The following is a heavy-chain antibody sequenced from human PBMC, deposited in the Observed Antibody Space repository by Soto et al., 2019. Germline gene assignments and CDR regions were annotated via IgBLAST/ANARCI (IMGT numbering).Heavy chain of an antibody. CDR3: ARQGLYYDILTGSPPKDY. D-gene: IGHD3-9*01. V-gene: IGHV4-39*01. Sequence: SETLSLTCTVSGGSISSNSYYWGWIRQPPGKGLEWIGSIYYSGSTYYNPSLKSRVTISVDTSKNQFSLKLSSVTAADTAVYNCARQGLYYDILTGSPPKDYWGQGTLVTVSS. CDR2: IYYSGST. CDR1: GGSISSNSYY. J-gene: IGHJ4*02.